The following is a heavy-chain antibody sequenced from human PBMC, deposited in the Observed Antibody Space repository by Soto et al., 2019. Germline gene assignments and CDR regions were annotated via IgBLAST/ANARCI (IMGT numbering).Heavy chain of an antibody. CDR3: AIIIVLVPAAKVSYGMDV. D-gene: IGHD2-2*01. CDR1: GFTLSSYW. V-gene: IGHV3-7*01. J-gene: IGHJ6*02. Sequence: PGRSLRLSCAASGFTLSSYWMSWVRQAPGKGLEWVANIKQDGSEKYYVDSVKGRFTISRDNAKNSLYLQMNSLRAEDTAVYYCAIIIVLVPAAKVSYGMDVGGQGPTVTV. CDR2: IKQDGSEK.